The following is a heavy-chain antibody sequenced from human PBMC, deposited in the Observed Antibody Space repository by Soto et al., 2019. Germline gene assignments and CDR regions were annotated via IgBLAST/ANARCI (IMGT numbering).Heavy chain of an antibody. CDR1: GGTFSSYA. D-gene: IGHD2-8*01. CDR3: ATAVLLMYYDYGMDV. Sequence: QVQLVQSGAEVKKPGSSVKVSCKASGGTFSSYAISWVRQAPEQGLEWMGGIIPIFGTADYAQKFQGRVTITGDEATSSAYMELSSLRSEDTAVYYCATAVLLMYYDYGMDVWGQGTTVTVSS. CDR2: IIPIFGTA. J-gene: IGHJ6*02. V-gene: IGHV1-69*12.